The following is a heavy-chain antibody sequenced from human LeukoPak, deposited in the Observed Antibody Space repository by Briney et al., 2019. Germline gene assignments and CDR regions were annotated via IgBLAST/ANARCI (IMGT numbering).Heavy chain of an antibody. CDR3: AHRGPLPTVVTPAFDY. Sequence: SGPTLVNPTQTLTLTCTFSGFSLRTSGVGVGWIRQPPGKALEWLALIYWDDDKRYSPSLKSRLTITKDTSKNQVVLTMTNMDPVDTATYYCAHRGPLPTVVTPAFDYWGQGTLVTVSS. J-gene: IGHJ4*02. V-gene: IGHV2-5*02. CDR1: GFSLRTSGVG. D-gene: IGHD4-23*01. CDR2: IYWDDDK.